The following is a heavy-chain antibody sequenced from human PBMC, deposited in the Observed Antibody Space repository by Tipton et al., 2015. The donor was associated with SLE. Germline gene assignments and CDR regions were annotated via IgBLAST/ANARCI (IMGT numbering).Heavy chain of an antibody. D-gene: IGHD6-19*01. CDR2: IYSSGNT. J-gene: IGHJ3*01. CDR1: GGSISSFY. CDR3: ARGGAGAFDV. Sequence: TLSLTCTVSGGSISSFYWSWIRQPAGKGLEWIGRIYSSGNTNYNPSLKSRVTMSLDTSKNQFSLKLSSVTAADTAVYYCARGGAGAFDVWGQGTMVTVSS. V-gene: IGHV4-4*07.